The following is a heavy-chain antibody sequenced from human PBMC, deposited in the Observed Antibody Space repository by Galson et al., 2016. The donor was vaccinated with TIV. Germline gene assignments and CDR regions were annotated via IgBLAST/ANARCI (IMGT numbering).Heavy chain of an antibody. CDR1: GFTFSVYS. V-gene: IGHV3-48*01. CDR2: ISASHSTI. D-gene: IGHD2-15*01. CDR3: ARTVSGGGFYYFGMDV. J-gene: IGHJ6*02. Sequence: SLRLSCAASGFTFSVYSMNWIRQAPGKGLEWVSYISASHSTIYYADSVKGRVTISRDNAKNSLYLQMDSLRAEDTAVYYCARTVSGGGFYYFGMDVWGQGTTVTVSS.